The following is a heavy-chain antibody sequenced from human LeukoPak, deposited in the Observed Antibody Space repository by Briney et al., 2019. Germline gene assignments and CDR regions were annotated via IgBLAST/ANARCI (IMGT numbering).Heavy chain of an antibody. Sequence: PSETPSLTCTVSGGSISSYYWSWIRQPPGKGLEWIGYIYYSGSTNYNPSLKSRVTISVDTSKNQFSLNLSSLTAADTAVYYCARQAVGGSDAFEIWGQGTMVTVSS. CDR1: GGSISSYY. CDR2: IYYSGST. CDR3: ARQAVGGSDAFEI. J-gene: IGHJ3*02. V-gene: IGHV4-59*01. D-gene: IGHD6-19*01.